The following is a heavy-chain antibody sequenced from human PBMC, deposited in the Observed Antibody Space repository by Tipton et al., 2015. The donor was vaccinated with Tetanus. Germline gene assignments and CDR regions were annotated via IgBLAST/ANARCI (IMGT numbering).Heavy chain of an antibody. D-gene: IGHD1-26*01. V-gene: IGHV3-53*01. CDR3: ARQWDNVGLSAFDI. J-gene: IGHJ3*02. CDR2: ICSGSST. Sequence: GSLRLSCATSGFTLTSYWMSWVRQAPGKGLEWVSNICSGSSTYYADSVKGRFTISRDNSKNTVYIQMSSLRAEDTAVYYCARQWDNVGLSAFDIWGQGTLVTVSS. CDR1: GFTLTSYW.